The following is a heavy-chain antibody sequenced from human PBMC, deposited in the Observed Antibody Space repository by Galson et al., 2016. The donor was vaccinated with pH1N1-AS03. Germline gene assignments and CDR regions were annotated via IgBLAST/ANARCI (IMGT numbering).Heavy chain of an antibody. J-gene: IGHJ6*02. D-gene: IGHD6-19*01. CDR1: GFIFSSDW. V-gene: IGHV3-74*01. Sequence: SLRLSCAASGFIFSSDWMHWVRQVPGKGLVWVSRITSGGSSISYADAVKGRFTTSRDNAKNTLYLQMNSLRAEDTAVYHCARAMYTSGWYGMDVWGQGTTVTVSS. CDR2: ITSGGSSI. CDR3: ARAMYTSGWYGMDV.